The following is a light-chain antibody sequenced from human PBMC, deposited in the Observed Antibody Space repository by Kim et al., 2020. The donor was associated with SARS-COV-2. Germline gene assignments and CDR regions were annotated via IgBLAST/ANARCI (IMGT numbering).Light chain of an antibody. V-gene: IGKV1-5*03. CDR1: QSIAIW. CDR3: QQDYTLWT. J-gene: IGKJ1*01. Sequence: DIQMTQFPSTLSASVGDRVTITCRASQSIAIWLAWYQQKPGKAPKVLIYKASNLESGVPSRFSGSGSGTEFTLTISSLQPDDFATYYCQQDYTLWTFGQGTKVDIK. CDR2: KAS.